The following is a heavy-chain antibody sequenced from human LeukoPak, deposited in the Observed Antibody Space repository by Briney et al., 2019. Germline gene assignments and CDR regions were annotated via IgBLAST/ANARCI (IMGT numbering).Heavy chain of an antibody. V-gene: IGHV3-7*01. Sequence: GGSLRLSCAASGFTFSSFAMSWVRQAPGKGPEWVANRKEDGSEKYYVDSLKGRFTISRDNAKNSLYLQMNSLRAEDTAVYYCARVGYSSSWPNYYYYYMDVWGKGTTVTVSS. J-gene: IGHJ6*03. D-gene: IGHD6-13*01. CDR1: GFTFSSFA. CDR2: RKEDGSEK. CDR3: ARVGYSSSWPNYYYYYMDV.